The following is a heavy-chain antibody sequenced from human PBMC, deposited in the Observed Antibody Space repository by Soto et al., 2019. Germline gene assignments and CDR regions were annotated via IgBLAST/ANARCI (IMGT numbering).Heavy chain of an antibody. CDR2: ITSSTTI. J-gene: IGHJ4*02. D-gene: IGHD6-19*01. V-gene: IGHV3-48*02. Sequence: EVQLVESGGGLAQPGGSLRLSCAASGFTFSSYSMNWVRQAPGKGLEWVSYITSSTTIYYADSLEGRFTISRDNAKNSLYRPMNSLRDGDPAVYYCARVEAGSATAAADYWGQGTLVTVSS. CDR1: GFTFSSYS. CDR3: ARVEAGSATAAADY.